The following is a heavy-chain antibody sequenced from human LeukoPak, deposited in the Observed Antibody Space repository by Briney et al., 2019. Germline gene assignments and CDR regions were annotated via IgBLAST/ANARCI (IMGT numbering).Heavy chain of an antibody. CDR2: INPNSGGT. J-gene: IGHJ5*02. CDR3: AREVMEWLNWFDP. V-gene: IGHV1-2*02. D-gene: IGHD3-3*01. CDR1: GYTFTDYY. Sequence: ASVKVSCKASGYTFTDYYMHWVRQAPGQGLEWMGWINPNSGGTNYAQKFQGRVTMTRDTSISTAYMELSRLRSDDTAVYYCAREVMEWLNWFDPWGQGTLVTVSS.